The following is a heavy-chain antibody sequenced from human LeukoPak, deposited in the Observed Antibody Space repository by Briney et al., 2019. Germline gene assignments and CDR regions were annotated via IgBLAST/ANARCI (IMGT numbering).Heavy chain of an antibody. CDR1: GGSISCGDYY. V-gene: IGHV4-30-4*08. D-gene: IGHD1-26*01. Sequence: SETLSLTCTVSGGSISCGDYYWSWIRQPPWKGLEWIGYIYYSGSTYYNPSLKSRVTISVDTSKNQFSLKLSSVTAADTAVYYCARGKGGSYPHYFDYWGPGTLVTVSS. CDR3: ARGKGGSYPHYFDY. J-gene: IGHJ4*02. CDR2: IYYSGST.